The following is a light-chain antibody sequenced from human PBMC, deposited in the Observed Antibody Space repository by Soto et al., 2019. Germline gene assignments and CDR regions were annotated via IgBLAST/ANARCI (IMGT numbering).Light chain of an antibody. J-gene: IGLJ2*01. Sequence: QSVLTQPPSMSGAPGQRVTISCTGSSSNIGADYDVHWYQHIPGRAPKLLIYTNNNRPSGVPDRFSGSKSGTSASLAITGLQSEDEAYYYCQSYDINLRASTVFGGGTKLTVL. CDR2: TNN. V-gene: IGLV1-40*01. CDR3: QSYDINLRASTV. CDR1: SSNIGADYD.